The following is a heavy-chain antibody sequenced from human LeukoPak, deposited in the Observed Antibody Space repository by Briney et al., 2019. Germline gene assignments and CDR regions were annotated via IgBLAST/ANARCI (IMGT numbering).Heavy chain of an antibody. CDR3: ARHGGSFLLDAFDI. Sequence: GESLKISCKGSGYDFTNYWIGWVRQMPGKGLEWMGIIYPGDSDTRYGPSLQGQVAISADKSISTVHLQWSSLQASDTAMYYCARHGGSFLLDAFDIWGQGTMVTVSS. J-gene: IGHJ3*02. CDR1: GYDFTNYW. V-gene: IGHV5-51*01. CDR2: IYPGDSDT. D-gene: IGHD2/OR15-2a*01.